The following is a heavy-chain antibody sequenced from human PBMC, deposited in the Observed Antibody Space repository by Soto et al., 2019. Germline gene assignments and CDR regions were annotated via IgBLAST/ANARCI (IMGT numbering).Heavy chain of an antibody. V-gene: IGHV3-21*06. J-gene: IGHJ4*02. CDR3: ARYGYYYHSSAYSGY. CDR1: GFNFSTYS. Sequence: EVQLVESGGGLVKPGGSLRLSCAASGFNFSTYSLNWVRQAPGKGLEWVSSISSSATYIDYADSVKGRFTISRDNAKSSLYLQMNSLRAEDTGVYYGARYGYYYHSSAYSGYWGQGTPVTVS. CDR2: ISSSATYI. D-gene: IGHD3-22*01.